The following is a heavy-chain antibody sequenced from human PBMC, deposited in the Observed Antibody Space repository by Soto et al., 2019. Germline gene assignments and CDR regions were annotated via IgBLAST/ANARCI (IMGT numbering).Heavy chain of an antibody. D-gene: IGHD2-21*01. CDR1: GFTFSSYW. V-gene: IGHV3-74*01. CDR2: ISGAGTRT. CDR3: ARGTLTSIDMVDY. Sequence: EVQLVESGGALVQPGGSLRLSCAASGFTFSSYWMHWVGQGPGKGLVWVSSISGAGTRTNYADSVRGRFTVSRDNAKNTLYLQINSLTAEDTAVYYCARGTLTSIDMVDYWGQGTLVTVSS. J-gene: IGHJ4*02.